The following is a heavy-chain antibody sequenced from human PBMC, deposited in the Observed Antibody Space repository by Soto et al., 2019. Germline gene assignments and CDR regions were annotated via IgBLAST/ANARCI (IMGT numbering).Heavy chain of an antibody. D-gene: IGHD3-10*01. V-gene: IGHV4-34*01. CDR1: GGSFSGYY. CDR2: INHSGST. CDR3: SAIYGSGSYAYNRFDP. J-gene: IGHJ5*02. Sequence: SETLSLTCAVYGGSFSGYYWSWIRQPPGKGLEWSGEINHSGSTNYNPSLKSRVTISVDTSKNQFSLKLSSVTAADTAVYYASAIYGSGSYAYNRFDPWGQGTLVP.